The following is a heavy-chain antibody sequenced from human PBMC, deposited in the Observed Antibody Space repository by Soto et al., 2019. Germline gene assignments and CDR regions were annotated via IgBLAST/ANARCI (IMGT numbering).Heavy chain of an antibody. V-gene: IGHV3-7*01. CDR2: IKQDGSEK. CDR1: GFTFSSYW. J-gene: IGHJ4*02. D-gene: IGHD5-12*01. Sequence: PVGSLRLSCAASGFTFSSYWMSWVRQAPGKGLEWVANIKQDGSEKYYVDSVKGRFTISRDNAKNSLYLQMNSLRAEDTAVYYCARDRYSSVEMATTGFDCWGQGTLVTVSS. CDR3: ARDRYSSVEMATTGFDC.